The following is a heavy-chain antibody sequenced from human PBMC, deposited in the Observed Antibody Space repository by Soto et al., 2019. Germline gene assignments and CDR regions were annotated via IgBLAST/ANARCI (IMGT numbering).Heavy chain of an antibody. CDR2: IYYSGST. D-gene: IGHD5-18*01. CDR1: GGSISSGGYY. CDR3: ARVEKGYSYQGPL. Sequence: QVQLQESGPGLVKPSQTLSLTCSVSGGSISSGGYYWSWIRQHPGKGLEWIGYIYYSGSTDYNPSLKSRFTISVDTSKNQFSLKLSSMTAADTGVYYCARVEKGYSYQGPLWGQGTLVTVSS. J-gene: IGHJ4*02. V-gene: IGHV4-31*03.